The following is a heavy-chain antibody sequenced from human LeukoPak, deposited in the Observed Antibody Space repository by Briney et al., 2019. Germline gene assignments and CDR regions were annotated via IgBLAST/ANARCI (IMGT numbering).Heavy chain of an antibody. CDR3: ARDSDIVVVPAAIEPGY. Sequence: ASVTVSRKASGYTFTGYYMHWVRQAPGQGLGWMGWINPNSGGTNYAQKFQGRVTMTRDTSISTAYMELSRLRSDDTAVYYCARDSDIVVVPAAIEPGYWGQGTLVTVSS. J-gene: IGHJ4*02. V-gene: IGHV1-2*02. D-gene: IGHD2-2*02. CDR2: INPNSGGT. CDR1: GYTFTGYY.